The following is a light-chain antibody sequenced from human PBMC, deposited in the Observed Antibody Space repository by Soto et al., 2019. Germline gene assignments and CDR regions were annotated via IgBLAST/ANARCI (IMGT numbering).Light chain of an antibody. Sequence: DIQMTQSPSTLSASGGDRVTITCRASQSIDKRLAWYQQKPGKAPKLLIYKASILQSGVPSRFSGSGSGTEFTLTISSLQPDVVGSYFCQQYNRFSWTFGQGTKVEIK. J-gene: IGKJ1*01. V-gene: IGKV1-5*03. CDR2: KAS. CDR3: QQYNRFSWT. CDR1: QSIDKR.